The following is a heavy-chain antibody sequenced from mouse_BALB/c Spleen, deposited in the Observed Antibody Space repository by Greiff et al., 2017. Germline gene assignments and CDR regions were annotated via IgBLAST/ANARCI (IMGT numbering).Heavy chain of an antibody. D-gene: IGHD1-1*01. CDR1: GFNIKDYY. CDR2: IDPENGNT. Sequence: VQLQQSGAELVRPGALVKLSCKASGFNIKDYYMHWVKQRPEQGLEWIGWIDPENGNTIYDPKFQGKASITADTSSNTAYLQLSSLTSEDTAVYYCAVGYGSSYAMDYWGQGTSVTVSS. J-gene: IGHJ4*01. CDR3: AVGYGSSYAMDY. V-gene: IGHV14-1*02.